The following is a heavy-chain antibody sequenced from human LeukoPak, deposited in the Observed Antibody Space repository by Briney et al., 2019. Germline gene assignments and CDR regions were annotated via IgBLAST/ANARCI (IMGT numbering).Heavy chain of an antibody. CDR2: INPNSGGT. D-gene: IGHD3-10*01. V-gene: IGHV1-2*02. Sequence: ASVKVSCKASGYTFTSYDINWVRQATGQGLEWMGWINPNSGGTNYAQKFQGRVTMTRDTSISTAYMELSRLRSDDTAVYYCAREKITMVRGVHPFDYWGQGTLVTVSS. J-gene: IGHJ4*02. CDR1: GYTFTSYD. CDR3: AREKITMVRGVHPFDY.